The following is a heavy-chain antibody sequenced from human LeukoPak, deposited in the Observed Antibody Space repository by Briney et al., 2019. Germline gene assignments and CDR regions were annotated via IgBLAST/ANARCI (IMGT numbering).Heavy chain of an antibody. Sequence: PGGSLRLSCAASGFTFSSYWMSWVRQAPGKGLDWVAHIKQEGREKYDVDSVKGRFTISRDNAKNSLYLQMNSLRAEDTAVYYCARDAAYDFWSGYEPHYYYMDVWGKGTTVTVSS. CDR3: ARDAAYDFWSGYEPHYYYMDV. J-gene: IGHJ6*03. CDR2: IKQEGREK. CDR1: GFTFSSYW. V-gene: IGHV3-7*01. D-gene: IGHD3-3*01.